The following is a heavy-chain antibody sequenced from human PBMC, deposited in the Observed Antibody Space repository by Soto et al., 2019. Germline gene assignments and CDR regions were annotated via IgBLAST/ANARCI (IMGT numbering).Heavy chain of an antibody. J-gene: IGHJ5*02. D-gene: IGHD3-10*01. CDR1: GFNFSSSA. Sequence: QVQLVESGGGVVQPGRSLRLSCAASGFNFSSSAMYWVRQAPGKGLEWMAVLSDDGSNRYYADSVRGRFTISRDNSKNTLYLQMNSLRADDTAVYYCARASMVRVIIGWFDPWGQGTLVTVSS. CDR3: ARASMVRVIIGWFDP. V-gene: IGHV3-30-3*01. CDR2: LSDDGSNR.